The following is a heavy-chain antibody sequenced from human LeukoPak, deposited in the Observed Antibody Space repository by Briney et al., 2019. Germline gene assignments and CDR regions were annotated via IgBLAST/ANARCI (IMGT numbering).Heavy chain of an antibody. Sequence: PGGSLRLSCAASGFTFRSYEMNWVRQAPGKGLEWASNISSSGSTIYYADSVKGRFTISRDNAKNSLYLQMNSLRAEDTAVYYCARVVVRGAYYFDYWGQGTLVTVSS. CDR1: GFTFRSYE. V-gene: IGHV3-48*03. CDR3: ARVVVRGAYYFDY. J-gene: IGHJ4*02. CDR2: ISSSGSTI. D-gene: IGHD3-10*01.